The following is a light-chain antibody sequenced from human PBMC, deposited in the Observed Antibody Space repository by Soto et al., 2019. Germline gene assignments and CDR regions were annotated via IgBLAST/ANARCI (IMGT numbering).Light chain of an antibody. CDR3: EQHVNSVYI. Sequence: ESVLTQSPGTLSLSPGERATLSCRASKTIIGNYLAWYQQKPGQSHRLLIYGASNRATGVPDRFSGSYSGTDFSLTITRLEPEDCAVYYFEQHVNSVYIFGQGTRLEIK. V-gene: IGKV3-20*01. CDR2: GAS. J-gene: IGKJ2*01. CDR1: KTIIGNY.